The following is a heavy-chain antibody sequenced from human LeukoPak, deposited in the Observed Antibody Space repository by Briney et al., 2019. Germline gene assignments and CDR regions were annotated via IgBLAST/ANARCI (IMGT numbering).Heavy chain of an antibody. CDR3: ARDSRVAGTRHFDY. CDR2: IYYSGST. CDR1: GGSISGSSYY. V-gene: IGHV4-61*01. D-gene: IGHD6-19*01. J-gene: IGHJ4*02. Sequence: ASETLSLTCTVSGGSISGSSYYWGWIRQPPGKGLEWIGYIYYSGSTNYNPSLKSRVTISVDTSKNQFSLKLSSVTAADTAVYYCARDSRVAGTRHFDYWGQGTLVTVSS.